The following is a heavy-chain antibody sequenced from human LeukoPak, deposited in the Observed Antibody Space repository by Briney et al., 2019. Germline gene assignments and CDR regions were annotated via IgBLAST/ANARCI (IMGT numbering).Heavy chain of an antibody. CDR2: IRYDGSNK. V-gene: IGHV3-30*02. D-gene: IGHD5-18*01. CDR1: GFTFISYS. Sequence: PGGSLRLSCAASGFTFISYSIHWVRQAPGKGLEWVAFIRYDGSNKYYADSVKGRFTISRDNSKNTVYLQMNSLRAEDTAVYYCARGILDTAILDYWGQGTLVTVSS. CDR3: ARGILDTAILDY. J-gene: IGHJ4*02.